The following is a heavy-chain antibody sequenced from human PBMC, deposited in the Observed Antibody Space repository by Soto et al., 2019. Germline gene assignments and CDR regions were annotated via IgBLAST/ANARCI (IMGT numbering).Heavy chain of an antibody. J-gene: IGHJ4*02. CDR3: ARDERACSGGRCYSGECVDY. Sequence: QVHLVQSGAEVKKPGASVKVSCKASGYTFTSHVISWVRQAPGQVLQCMGWRSTYTGNTNYAQKFQRRVTRTTDTSTSTAYMELRSLTSDDTPVYYCARDERACSGGRCYSGECVDYWGQGTLVTVSS. D-gene: IGHD2-15*01. V-gene: IGHV1-18*01. CDR1: GYTFTSHV. CDR2: RSTYTGNT.